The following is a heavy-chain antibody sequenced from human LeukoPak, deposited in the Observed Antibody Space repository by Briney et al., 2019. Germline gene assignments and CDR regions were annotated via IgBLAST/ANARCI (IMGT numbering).Heavy chain of an antibody. D-gene: IGHD3-22*01. Sequence: ASVKVSCKASGYTFTSYGISWVRQAPGQGPEWMGWISAYNGNTHYAQKLQGRVTMTTDTSTSTVYMELRSLGSDDTAVYYCARGSPPRRNYDSRGYYSYYFDYWGQGTLVTVSS. CDR1: GYTFTSYG. CDR2: ISAYNGNT. V-gene: IGHV1-18*01. CDR3: ARGSPPRRNYDSRGYYSYYFDY. J-gene: IGHJ4*02.